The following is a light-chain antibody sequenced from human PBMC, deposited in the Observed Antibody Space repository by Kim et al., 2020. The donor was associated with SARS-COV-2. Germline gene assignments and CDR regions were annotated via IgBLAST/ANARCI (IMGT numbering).Light chain of an antibody. CDR1: KLGDKY. CDR2: QDS. J-gene: IGLJ2*01. Sequence: SVSPGQTDGISCSGDKLGDKYACWHQQKTGQSPVLVIYQDSKRPSGIPERFSGSNSGSTATLTISGTQAMDEGDYYCQAWDSSTVVFGGGTQLTVL. V-gene: IGLV3-1*01. CDR3: QAWDSSTVV.